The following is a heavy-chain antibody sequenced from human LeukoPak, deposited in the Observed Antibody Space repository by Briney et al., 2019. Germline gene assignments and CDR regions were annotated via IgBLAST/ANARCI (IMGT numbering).Heavy chain of an antibody. Sequence: SETLSLTCTVSGGSISSYSYYWSWIRQPAGKGLEWIGRIYTRGNTNYNPSLKSRVTISIDTSKNQFSLKLSSVTAADTAVYYCAKEYFDRKNGHVRVFDIWGQGTMVTVSS. CDR1: GGSISSYSYY. V-gene: IGHV4-61*02. CDR3: AKEYFDRKNGHVRVFDI. D-gene: IGHD3-9*01. J-gene: IGHJ3*02. CDR2: IYTRGNT.